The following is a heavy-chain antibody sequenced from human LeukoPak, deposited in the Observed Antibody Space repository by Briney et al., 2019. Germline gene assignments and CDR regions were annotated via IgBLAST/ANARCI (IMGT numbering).Heavy chain of an antibody. D-gene: IGHD3-22*01. CDR2: IIPTFGTA. V-gene: IGHV1-69*01. CDR1: GGTFSSYA. CDR3: ARDDSSGYEVFDY. Sequence: SSVKVSCKASGGTFSSYAISWVRQAPGQGLEWMGGIIPTFGTANYAQKFQGRVTITADESTSTAYMELSSLRSEDTAVYYCARDDSSGYEVFDYWGQGTLVTVSS. J-gene: IGHJ4*02.